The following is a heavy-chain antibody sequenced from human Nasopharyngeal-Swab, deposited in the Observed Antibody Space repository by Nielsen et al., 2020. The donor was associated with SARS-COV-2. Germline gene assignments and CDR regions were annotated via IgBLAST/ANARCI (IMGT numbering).Heavy chain of an antibody. CDR1: GGTFSSHV. CDR3: ARDLGDNGSGWS. J-gene: IGHJ4*02. CDR2: IIPIVGTP. Sequence: SVKVSCKTSGGTFSSHVINWVRQPPGQGLEWMGRIIPIVGTPNYAQKFQDRVTITADKSTTTGYMELSSLRSEDTAVYYCARDLGDNGSGWSWGQGTLVTVSS. D-gene: IGHD6-19*01. V-gene: IGHV1-69*04.